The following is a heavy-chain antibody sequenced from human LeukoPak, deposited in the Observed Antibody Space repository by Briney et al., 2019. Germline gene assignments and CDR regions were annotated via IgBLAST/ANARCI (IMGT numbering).Heavy chain of an antibody. J-gene: IGHJ4*02. CDR1: GDSVSSTHW. V-gene: IGHV4-4*02. D-gene: IGHD6-19*01. CDR2: IYRSGST. CDR3: ARRQWGAVGFDY. Sequence: SETLSLTCTVSGDSVSSTHWGSWVRQPPGKRLEWIGEIYRSGSTNDNPSLKSRVTVSVDQSKNQFSLKLTSVTAADTAVYYCARRQWGAVGFDYWGQGTLVTVSS.